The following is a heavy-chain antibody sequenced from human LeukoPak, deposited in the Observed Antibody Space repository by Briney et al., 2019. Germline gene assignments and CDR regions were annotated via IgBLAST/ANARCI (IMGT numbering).Heavy chain of an antibody. CDR3: ARGGNIVVVPAANYYIDY. V-gene: IGHV1-18*01. CDR1: GYTFTSYG. CDR2: ISAYNGNT. J-gene: IGHJ4*02. D-gene: IGHD2-2*01. Sequence: ASVKVSCKASGYTFTSYGISWVRQAPGQGLEWMGWISAYNGNTNYAQKLQGRVTMTTDTSTSTAYMELRSLRSDDTAVYYCARGGNIVVVPAANYYIDYWGQGTLITVSS.